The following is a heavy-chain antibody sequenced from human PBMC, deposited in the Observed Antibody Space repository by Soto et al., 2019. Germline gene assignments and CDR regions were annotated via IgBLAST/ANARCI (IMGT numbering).Heavy chain of an antibody. CDR1: GGSISSSNW. D-gene: IGHD3-3*01. CDR2: IYHSGST. CDR3: ARGLCGVVITYHYYGMDV. Sequence: SETLSLTCAVSGGSISSSNWWSWVRQPPGKGLEWIGEIYHSGSTNYNPSLKSRVTISVDKSKNQFSLKLSSVTAADTAVYYCARGLCGVVITYHYYGMDVWGQGTTVTVSS. J-gene: IGHJ6*02. V-gene: IGHV4-4*02.